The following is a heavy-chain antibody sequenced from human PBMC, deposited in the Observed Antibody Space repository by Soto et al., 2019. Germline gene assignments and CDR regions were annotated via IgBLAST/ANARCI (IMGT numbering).Heavy chain of an antibody. CDR1: GFTFSSYG. D-gene: IGHD3-3*01. J-gene: IGHJ4*02. Sequence: QVQMVESGGGVVQPGRSLRLSCAASGFTFSSYGMHWVRQAPGKGLEWVAVIWYDGSNKYYTNSVKGRFTISRDNSKNTLYLQMNSLRVEDTAVYYCARESRFLEWSGLGIDYWGQGTLVTVSS. CDR3: ARESRFLEWSGLGIDY. CDR2: IWYDGSNK. V-gene: IGHV3-33*01.